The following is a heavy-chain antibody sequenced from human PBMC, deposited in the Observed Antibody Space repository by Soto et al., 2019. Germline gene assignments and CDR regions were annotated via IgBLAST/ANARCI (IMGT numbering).Heavy chain of an antibody. V-gene: IGHV4-59*01. D-gene: IGHD2-21*02. CDR2: IYDSGST. CDR1: SDSISSYH. J-gene: IGHJ3*01. Sequence: QVQLQESGPGLVKPSETLSLTCTVSSDSISSYHWSWIRQSPGKGLEWIGFIYDSGSTHYNPSLKRRVPIAADTSKNQFSLKLSSVTAADTAMYYCARAVVPATCCAWDVWGQGTVVTVSS. CDR3: ARAVVPATCCAWDV.